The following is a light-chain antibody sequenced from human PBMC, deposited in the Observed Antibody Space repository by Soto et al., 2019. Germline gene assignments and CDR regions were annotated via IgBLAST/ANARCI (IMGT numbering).Light chain of an antibody. CDR1: QSVSSSY. V-gene: IGKV3-20*01. J-gene: IGKJ2*01. CDR3: QQYGSSPVT. Sequence: EIVLTQSPGTLSLAPGERATLSCRASQSVSSSYLAWYQQKPCQAPRLLIYGASSRATGIPDRFSGSESGIDFTRTISRLEPENFAVYYCQQYGSSPVTFGQGTKLEIK. CDR2: GAS.